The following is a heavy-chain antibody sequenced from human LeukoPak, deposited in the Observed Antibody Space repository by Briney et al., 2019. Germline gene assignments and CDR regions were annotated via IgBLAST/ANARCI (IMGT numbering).Heavy chain of an antibody. D-gene: IGHD4-17*01. CDR1: GFTFNNAW. CDR2: IKQDETEK. J-gene: IGHJ4*02. Sequence: GGSLRLSCAASGFTFNNAWMGWVRQAPGKGLEWVANIKQDETEKFYLGSVKGRFTISRDNAKNSLYLQMNSLRAEDTAVYYCARDGAGYGDYGLSYFDYWGQGTLVTVSS. V-gene: IGHV3-7*01. CDR3: ARDGAGYGDYGLSYFDY.